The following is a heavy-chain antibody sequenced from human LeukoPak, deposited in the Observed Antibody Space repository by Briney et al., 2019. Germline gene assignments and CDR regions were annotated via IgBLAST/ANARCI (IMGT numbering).Heavy chain of an antibody. CDR3: ARSYSNSYYFYGMDV. D-gene: IGHD4-11*01. J-gene: IGHJ6*02. CDR2: IYYSGTT. CDR1: GGSISSYW. V-gene: IGHV4-59*01. Sequence: SGTLSLTCTVSGGSISSYWWSWIRQPPGKGLEWIGYIYYSGTTNYNPSLKSRVTISVDTSKNQFSLKLGSVTAADTAVYYCARSYSNSYYFYGMDVWGQGTTVTVSS.